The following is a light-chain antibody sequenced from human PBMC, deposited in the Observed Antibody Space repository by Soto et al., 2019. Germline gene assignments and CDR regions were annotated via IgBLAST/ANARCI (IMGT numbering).Light chain of an antibody. V-gene: IGLV7-43*01. J-gene: IGLJ2*01. CDR1: TGAVTSNLY. CDR2: STS. Sequence: QAVVTQEPSLTVSPGGTVTLTCASGTGAVTSNLYPNWLQQKHGQAPRPLIYSTSNKHSWTPARFSGSLLGGKAALTLSNVQPEDEANYYCLLYSGGHTRVFGGGTQLTVL. CDR3: LLYSGGHTRV.